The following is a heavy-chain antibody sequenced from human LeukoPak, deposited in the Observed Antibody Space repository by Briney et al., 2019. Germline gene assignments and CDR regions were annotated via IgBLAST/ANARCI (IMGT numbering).Heavy chain of an antibody. CDR1: GGSISSSSYY. V-gene: IGHV4-39*01. Sequence: PETLSLTCTVSGGSISSSSYYWGWLRQPPGKGLEWIGSIYYSGSTYYNPSLKSRVTISVDTSKNQFSLKLSSVTAADTAVYYCARFCGGDCPDYWGQGTLVTVSS. D-gene: IGHD2-21*02. J-gene: IGHJ4*02. CDR2: IYYSGST. CDR3: ARFCGGDCPDY.